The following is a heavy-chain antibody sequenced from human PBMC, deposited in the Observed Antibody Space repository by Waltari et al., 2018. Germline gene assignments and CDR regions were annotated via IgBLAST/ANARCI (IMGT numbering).Heavy chain of an antibody. Sequence: QPGGSLRLSCAAFGFTFSNYAMSWVRQAPGEGLEWVSIFYSGGSTYYADSVKGRFTIARDNSKNTVYLQMNSLRAEDTAIYYCAKVGEYGGHYHFDYWGQGALVTVSS. CDR3: AKVGEYGGHYHFDY. CDR2: IFYSGGST. D-gene: IGHD2-21*02. V-gene: IGHV3-23*03. J-gene: IGHJ4*02. CDR1: GFTFSNYA.